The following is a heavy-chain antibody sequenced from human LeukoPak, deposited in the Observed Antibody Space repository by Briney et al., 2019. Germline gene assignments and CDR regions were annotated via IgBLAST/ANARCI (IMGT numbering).Heavy chain of an antibody. D-gene: IGHD1-14*01. CDR2: ISWNSGSI. CDR1: GFTFDDYA. J-gene: IGHJ2*01. Sequence: PGGSLRLSCAASGFTFDDYAMHWVRQAPGKGLEWVSGISWNSGSIGYADSVKGRFTISRDNAKNSLYLQMNSLRAEDTALYYCAKESLSEGEASYFDLWGRGTLVTVSS. V-gene: IGHV3-9*01. CDR3: AKESLSEGEASYFDL.